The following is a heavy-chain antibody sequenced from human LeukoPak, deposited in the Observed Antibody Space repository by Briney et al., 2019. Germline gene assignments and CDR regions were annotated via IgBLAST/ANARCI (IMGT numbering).Heavy chain of an antibody. CDR3: ARLHPRTRTTGTTRDY. CDR2: IYTSGST. J-gene: IGHJ4*02. Sequence: SQTLSLTCTVSGGSISSGSYYWSWIRQPAGKGLEWIGRIYTSGSTNYNPSLKSRVTISVDTSKNQFSLKLSSVTAADTAVYYCARLHPRTRTTGTTRDYWGQGTLVTVSS. D-gene: IGHD1-1*01. CDR1: GGSISSGSYY. V-gene: IGHV4-61*02.